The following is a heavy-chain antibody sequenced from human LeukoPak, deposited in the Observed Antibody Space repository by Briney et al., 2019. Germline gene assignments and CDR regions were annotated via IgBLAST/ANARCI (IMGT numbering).Heavy chain of an antibody. Sequence: YWSWIRQPPGKGLEWIGYIYHSGSTYYNPSLKSRVTISVDRSKNQFSLKLSSVTAADTAVYYCATGGYSSGWYDDYYYYMDVWGKGTTVTVSS. CDR3: ATGGYSSGWYDDYYYYMDV. J-gene: IGHJ6*03. D-gene: IGHD6-19*01. CDR1: Y. CDR2: IYHSGST. V-gene: IGHV4-30-2*01.